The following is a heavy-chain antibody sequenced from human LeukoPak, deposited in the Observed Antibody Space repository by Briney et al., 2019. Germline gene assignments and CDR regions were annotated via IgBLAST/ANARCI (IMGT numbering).Heavy chain of an antibody. CDR1: GFTFSSYE. V-gene: IGHV3-13*01. CDR2: IGTAGDT. J-gene: IGHJ3*02. D-gene: IGHD3-16*01. Sequence: GGSLRLSCAASGFTFSSYEMHWVRQATGKGLEWVSGIGTAGDTYYPDSVKGRFTISREDDKNSLYLQMNSLRAGDTAVYYCVRDLTGENAFDIWGQGTMVTVSS. CDR3: VRDLTGENAFDI.